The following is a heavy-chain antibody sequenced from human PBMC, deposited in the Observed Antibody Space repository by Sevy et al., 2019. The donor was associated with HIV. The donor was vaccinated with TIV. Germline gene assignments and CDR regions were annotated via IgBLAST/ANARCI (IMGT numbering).Heavy chain of an antibody. Sequence: ASVKVSCKASGYTFSSYGISWVRQAPGQGLEWMGWISGYNGNTNFAQKLQGRVTMTTDTSTGPAYMEVRSLRSVDTAVYYCARAGYLNWFDPWGQGTLVTVSS. CDR1: GYTFSSYG. CDR2: ISGYNGNT. CDR3: ARAGYLNWFDP. V-gene: IGHV1-18*01. J-gene: IGHJ5*02. D-gene: IGHD1-1*01.